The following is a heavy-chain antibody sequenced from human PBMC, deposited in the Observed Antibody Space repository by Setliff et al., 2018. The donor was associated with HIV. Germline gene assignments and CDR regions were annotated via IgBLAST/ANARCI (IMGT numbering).Heavy chain of an antibody. V-gene: IGHV4-4*07. Sequence: SETLSLTCTVSGGSISSYYWSWIRQPAGKGLEWIGRMYTSGVAKYNPSLESRVTMSVDTSKNQMSLELTSVTAADTAVYYCARHANGPYGPFGDLLYFDYWGLGTLVTVSS. CDR3: ARHANGPYGPFGDLLYFDY. CDR1: GGSISSYY. CDR2: MYTSGVA. J-gene: IGHJ4*02. D-gene: IGHD2-21*02.